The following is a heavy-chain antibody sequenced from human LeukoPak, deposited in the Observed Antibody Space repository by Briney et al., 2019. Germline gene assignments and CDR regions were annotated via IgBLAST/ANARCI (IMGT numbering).Heavy chain of an antibody. CDR1: GFSLSTSGVN. Sequence: SGPTLVKPTQTLTLTCTFSGFSLSTSGVNVGWIRQPPGKALEWLALIYWDDDKRYSPSLKNRLTITKDTSKNQVVLTMTSMDPVDTATYYCAHSPNALHYFDYWGQGTLVTVSS. CDR3: AHSPNALHYFDY. CDR2: IYWDDDK. V-gene: IGHV2-5*02. J-gene: IGHJ4*02.